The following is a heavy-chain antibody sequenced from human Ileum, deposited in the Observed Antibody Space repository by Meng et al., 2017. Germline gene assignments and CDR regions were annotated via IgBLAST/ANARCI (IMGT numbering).Heavy chain of an antibody. D-gene: IGHD2-21*01. J-gene: IGHJ5*02. CDR1: GYTFTSYD. V-gene: IGHV1-8*01. CDR2: MNPNSGNT. Sequence: VQLVRSGAEVKTPGASVKVSCKASGYTFTSYDINWVRQATGQGLEWMGWMNPNSGNTEYVQKFQGRVTMTRNTSISTAYMELSSLRSEDTAVYYCARVRDNEFDLWGQGTLVTVSS. CDR3: ARVRDNEFDL.